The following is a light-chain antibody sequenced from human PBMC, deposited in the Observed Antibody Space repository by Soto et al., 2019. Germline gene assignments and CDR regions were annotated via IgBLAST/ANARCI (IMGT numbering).Light chain of an antibody. Sequence: EIVLTQSPGTLSLSPGERATLSCRASQSVSSSYLAWYQQKLGQAPRLLIYGASSRATGIPDRFSGSGSGTDLTLTISRLEPEDFAVYYCQQYGSSSWTFGQGTKVDIK. J-gene: IGKJ1*01. CDR3: QQYGSSSWT. V-gene: IGKV3-20*01. CDR1: QSVSSSY. CDR2: GAS.